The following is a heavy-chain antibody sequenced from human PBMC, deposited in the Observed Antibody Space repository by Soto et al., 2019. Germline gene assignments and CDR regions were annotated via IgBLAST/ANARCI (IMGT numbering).Heavy chain of an antibody. Sequence: ASVKVSCKASGYTFTGYYMHWVRQAPGQGLEWMGWINPNSGGTNYAQKFQGWVTMTRDTSISTAYMELSRLRSDDTAVYYCARYSGSYSRHFDYWGQGTLVTVSS. D-gene: IGHD1-26*01. J-gene: IGHJ4*02. V-gene: IGHV1-2*04. CDR3: ARYSGSYSRHFDY. CDR1: GYTFTGYY. CDR2: INPNSGGT.